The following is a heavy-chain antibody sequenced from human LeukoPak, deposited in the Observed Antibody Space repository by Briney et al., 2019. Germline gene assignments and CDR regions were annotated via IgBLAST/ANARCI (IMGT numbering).Heavy chain of an antibody. CDR2: IDASGSI. CDR3: AKVGSLSRGRNWVDP. CDR1: GGSINTYF. Sequence: PSETLSLTCTVSGGSINTYFCSWIRQPAGKGLEWIGRIDASGSINYNPPLKSRVTMSVDRSKNQFSLKLSSVTAADTAVYYCAKVGSLSRGRNWVDPWGQGTLVTVPS. J-gene: IGHJ5*02. D-gene: IGHD2-15*01. V-gene: IGHV4-4*07.